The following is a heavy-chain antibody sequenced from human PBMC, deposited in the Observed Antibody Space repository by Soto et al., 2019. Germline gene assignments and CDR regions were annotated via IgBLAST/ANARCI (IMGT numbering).Heavy chain of an antibody. D-gene: IGHD2-15*01. J-gene: IGHJ4*02. V-gene: IGHV3-9*01. Sequence: EVQLVESGGGLVQPGRSLRLSCAASGFRFHDYAMHWVRQAPGKGLEWVSGVSWNSDSIGYADSVKGRFTVSRDNAKNSLYLQMNSLRDDDTALYYCAKDMVRYCSGGGCPYFDYWGQGTLVTVSS. CDR2: VSWNSDSI. CDR3: AKDMVRYCSGGGCPYFDY. CDR1: GFRFHDYA.